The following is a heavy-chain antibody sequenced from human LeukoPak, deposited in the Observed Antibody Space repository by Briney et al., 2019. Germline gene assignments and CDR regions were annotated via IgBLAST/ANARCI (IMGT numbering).Heavy chain of an antibody. CDR3: ARGQWFRAF. CDR1: GGSFSGYY. J-gene: IGHJ4*02. CDR2: IHYSGGA. Sequence: PSETLSLTCAVYGGSFSGYYWTWIRQPPGKGPEWIGEIHYSGGATYNPSLKSRVTISVDTSKNQFSLKMNSVTAADTAVYYCARGQWFRAFWSRGTPVTVSS. V-gene: IGHV4-34*01. D-gene: IGHD3-10*01.